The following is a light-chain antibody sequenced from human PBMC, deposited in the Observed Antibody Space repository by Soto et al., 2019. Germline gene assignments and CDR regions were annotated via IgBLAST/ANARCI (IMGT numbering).Light chain of an antibody. CDR1: QSINNNF. V-gene: IGKV3-20*01. CDR3: QQYTNLPRT. Sequence: EVVLTQSPDTLSLSPGETATLSCRASQSINNNFLAWYQQRPGQAPRLLIFRVSTRASGIPDRFRGNGSGTDFTLTITRLEPEDFALYYCQQYTNLPRTFGQGTKVEIK. CDR2: RVS. J-gene: IGKJ1*01.